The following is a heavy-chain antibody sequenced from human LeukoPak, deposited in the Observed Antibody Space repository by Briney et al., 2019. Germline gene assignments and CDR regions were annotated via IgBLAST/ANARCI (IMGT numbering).Heavy chain of an antibody. Sequence: RASVKVSCKASGYTFTSYGISWVRQAPGQGLEWMGWINAYNGNTNYAHNLKGRVTMTTDTSKNTVYMELRSLRSDDTAVYYCARDDEDGKLVGTIRYYDGMDVWGQGTTVTVSS. J-gene: IGHJ6*02. CDR1: GYTFTSYG. V-gene: IGHV1-18*01. D-gene: IGHD5-12*01. CDR3: ARDDEDGKLVGTIRYYDGMDV. CDR2: INAYNGNT.